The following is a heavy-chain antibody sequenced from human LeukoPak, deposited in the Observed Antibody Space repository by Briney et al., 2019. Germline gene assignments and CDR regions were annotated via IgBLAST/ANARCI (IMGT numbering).Heavy chain of an antibody. J-gene: IGHJ3*02. CDR2: IRYDGSNK. CDR3: AKDSRCFDWLEGGDAFDI. Sequence: GGSLRLSCAASGFTFSSYGMHWVRQAPGKGREGVAFIRYDGSNKYYADSVEGLLTISRDNSKNTLYLQMNSLRAEDTAVYYCAKDSRCFDWLEGGDAFDIWGQGTMVTVSS. CDR1: GFTFSSYG. D-gene: IGHD3-9*01. V-gene: IGHV3-30*02.